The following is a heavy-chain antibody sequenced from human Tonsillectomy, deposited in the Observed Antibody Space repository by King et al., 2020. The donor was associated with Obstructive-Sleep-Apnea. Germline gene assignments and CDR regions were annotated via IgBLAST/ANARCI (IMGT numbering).Heavy chain of an antibody. D-gene: IGHD6-25*01. Sequence: VQLVQSGAEVKTPGASVKVSCKASAYTFTGYYMHWVRQAPGQGLEWMGWLNPDSGGTNYAQKFQGRVTMTRDTSISTAYMELNRLRSDDTAVYYCARDATADTHRRSSYFDYWGPGTLVTVSS. CDR1: AYTFTGYY. V-gene: IGHV1-2*02. CDR3: ARDATADTHRRSSYFDY. CDR2: LNPDSGGT. J-gene: IGHJ4*02.